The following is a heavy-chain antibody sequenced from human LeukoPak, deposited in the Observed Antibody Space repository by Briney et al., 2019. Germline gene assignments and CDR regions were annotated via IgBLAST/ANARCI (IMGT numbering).Heavy chain of an antibody. CDR1: GLTFSSDA. V-gene: IGHV3-7*01. D-gene: IGHD2-21*01. Sequence: GGSLRLSCAAAGLTFSSDAMSWVGQARGKGLEGGANIKQDGSDKYYVDSVKGRFTISRDNAKKSTYLQMHRVRVEDTAVYYCARDYGDHPYPEVTLDQWGQGTLVTVSS. J-gene: IGHJ4*02. CDR3: ARDYGDHPYPEVTLDQ. CDR2: IKQDGSDK.